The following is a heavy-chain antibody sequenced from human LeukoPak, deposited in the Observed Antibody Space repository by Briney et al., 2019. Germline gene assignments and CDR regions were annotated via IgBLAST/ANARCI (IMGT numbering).Heavy chain of an antibody. D-gene: IGHD3-9*01. CDR2: IYYSGST. J-gene: IGHJ5*02. CDR1: GGSISSSSYY. V-gene: IGHV4-39*01. Sequence: SETLSLTCTVSGGSISSSSYYWGWIRQPPGKGLEWIGSIYYSGSTNYNPSLKSRVTMSVDTSKNQFSLKLSSVTAADTAVYYCARHVDTNWFDPWGQGTLVTVSS. CDR3: ARHVDTNWFDP.